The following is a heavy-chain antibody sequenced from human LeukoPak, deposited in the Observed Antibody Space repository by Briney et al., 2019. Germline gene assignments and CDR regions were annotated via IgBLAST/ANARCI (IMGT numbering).Heavy chain of an antibody. CDR2: ISYDGSNK. D-gene: IGHD3-10*01. J-gene: IGHJ6*02. Sequence: GGSLRLSCAASGFTFSSYAMHWVRQAPGKGLEWVAVISYDGSNKYYADSVKGRFTISRDNSKNTLYLQMNSLRAEDTAVYYCARDRIYGSGSYYSYYYYYGMDVWGQGTTVTVSS. CDR1: GFTFSSYA. V-gene: IGHV3-30-3*01. CDR3: ARDRIYGSGSYYSYYYYYGMDV.